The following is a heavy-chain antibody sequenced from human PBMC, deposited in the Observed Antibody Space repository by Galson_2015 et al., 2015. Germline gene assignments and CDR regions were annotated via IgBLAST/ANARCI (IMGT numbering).Heavy chain of an antibody. CDR1: GGTFSSYF. CDR2: IIPALGSA. D-gene: IGHD5-12*01. CDR3: ASGGGFAAHGVAYDP. V-gene: IGHV1-69*08. J-gene: IGHJ5*02. Sequence: SVKVSCKASGGTFSSYFISWVRQAPGHGLEWMGRIIPALGSAHYAPQFQGRVPFTADKSTGTAYLALNSLTSEDTAVYYCASGGGFAAHGVAYDPWGQGTLVTVSS.